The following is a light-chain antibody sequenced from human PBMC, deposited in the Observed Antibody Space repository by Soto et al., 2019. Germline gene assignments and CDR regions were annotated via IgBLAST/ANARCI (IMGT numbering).Light chain of an antibody. V-gene: IGKV3-15*01. CDR3: QQYNKWPST. Sequence: EIVLTQSPGTLSLSPGERATLSCRASQSVSNNYLAWYQQKPGQAPRLLIYGASNRAAGVPARYSGSRSGTDFTLTISSLQSEDFAVYYCQQYNKWPSTFGQGTKVDIK. CDR2: GAS. CDR1: QSVSNN. J-gene: IGKJ1*01.